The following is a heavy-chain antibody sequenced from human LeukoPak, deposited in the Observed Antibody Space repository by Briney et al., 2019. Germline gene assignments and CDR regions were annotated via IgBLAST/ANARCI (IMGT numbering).Heavy chain of an antibody. Sequence: SETLSLTCTVSGGSISSYYWSWIRRPPGKGLEWIGYIYYSGSTNYNPSLKSRVTISVDTSKNQFSLKLSSVTAADTAVYYCARDLGYCSSTSCYNPGWFDPWGQGTLVTVSS. D-gene: IGHD2-2*01. CDR3: ARDLGYCSSTSCYNPGWFDP. CDR1: GGSISSYY. J-gene: IGHJ5*02. CDR2: IYYSGST. V-gene: IGHV4-59*12.